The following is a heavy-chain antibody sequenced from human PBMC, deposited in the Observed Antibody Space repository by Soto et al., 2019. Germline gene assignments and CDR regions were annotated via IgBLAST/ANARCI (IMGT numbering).Heavy chain of an antibody. V-gene: IGHV1-46*01. CDR3: ARDIITVIGGQIYYYFGMDV. J-gene: IGHJ6*02. CDR1: GYTFTSYY. D-gene: IGHD3-10*01. Sequence: GASVKVSCKASGYTFTSYYMHWVRQAPGQGLEWMGIINPSGGSTSYAQKFQGRVTITIDTSKNQFSLKLTSVTAADTATYYCARDIITVIGGQIYYYFGMDVWGQGTTVTVS. CDR2: INPSGGST.